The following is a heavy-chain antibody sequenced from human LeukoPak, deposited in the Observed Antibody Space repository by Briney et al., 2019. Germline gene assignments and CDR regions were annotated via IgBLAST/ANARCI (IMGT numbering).Heavy chain of an antibody. V-gene: IGHV3-33*01. CDR2: IYYDGSNE. CDR1: GFTFSSYG. Sequence: GGSLRLSCAASGFTFSSYGMHWVRQAPGEGLEWVALIYYDGSNEYYADSVKGRFTISRDNSKNTLYLQMNSLRAEDTALYYCARGQEYYYDSSAYSKFDYWGQGTLVTVS. D-gene: IGHD3-22*01. J-gene: IGHJ4*02. CDR3: ARGQEYYYDSSAYSKFDY.